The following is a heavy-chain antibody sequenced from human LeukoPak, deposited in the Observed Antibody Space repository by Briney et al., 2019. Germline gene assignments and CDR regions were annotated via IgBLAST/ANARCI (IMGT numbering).Heavy chain of an antibody. CDR2: IYSDESLI. CDR3: GRYGLSGNGYTSYFYYGMDL. V-gene: IGHV5-51*01. Sequence: GESLKISCTASGYSFSKHWIGWVRQTPGKGLEWMGFIYSDESLIRYSPSFEGQVTISADNSINTAYLQWNSLKASDTAMYYCGRYGLSGNGYTSYFYYGMDLWGQGTAVTVSS. CDR1: GYSFSKHW. J-gene: IGHJ6*02. D-gene: IGHD5-24*01.